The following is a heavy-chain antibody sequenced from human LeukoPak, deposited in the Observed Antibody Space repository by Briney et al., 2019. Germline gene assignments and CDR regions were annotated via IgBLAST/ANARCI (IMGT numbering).Heavy chain of an antibody. CDR2: IRYEGSNK. D-gene: IGHD1-26*01. CDR3: AKTEGWELGFAFDI. Sequence: GGSLRLSCAASGFTFSSYGMHWVRQAPGKGLEWVAFIRYEGSNKYYADSVKGRFTISRDNSKNTLYLQTSSLRVDDTAVYYCAKTEGWELGFAFDIWGQGTMVIVSS. V-gene: IGHV3-30*02. CDR1: GFTFSSYG. J-gene: IGHJ3*02.